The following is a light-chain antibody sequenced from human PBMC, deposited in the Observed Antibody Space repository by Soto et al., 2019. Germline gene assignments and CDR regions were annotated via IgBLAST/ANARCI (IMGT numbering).Light chain of an antibody. J-gene: IGLJ3*02. CDR3: AAWDDTLDAQV. CDR2: RNN. V-gene: IGLV1-47*01. CDR1: RSNIGINF. Sequence: QSVLTQSPSASGTPGQRVTISCSGSRSNIGINFAYWYQHVPGTAPRLLIQRNNERPSGVPDRFSGSKSGTSVSLAISGLRSDDEATYYCAAWDDTLDAQVFGGGTQLTVL.